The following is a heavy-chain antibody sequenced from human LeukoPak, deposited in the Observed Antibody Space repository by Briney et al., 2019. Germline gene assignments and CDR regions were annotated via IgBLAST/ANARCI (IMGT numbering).Heavy chain of an antibody. Sequence: SETLSLTCTVSGGSISSSSYYWGWIRQPPGKGLEWIGSIYYSGSTYYNPSLKSRVTISVDTSKNQFSLKLSSVTAADTAVYYCAGHVGGQQLPQTNWFDPWGQGTLVTVSS. V-gene: IGHV4-39*01. J-gene: IGHJ5*02. CDR2: IYYSGST. CDR3: AGHVGGQQLPQTNWFDP. CDR1: GGSISSSSYY. D-gene: IGHD6-13*01.